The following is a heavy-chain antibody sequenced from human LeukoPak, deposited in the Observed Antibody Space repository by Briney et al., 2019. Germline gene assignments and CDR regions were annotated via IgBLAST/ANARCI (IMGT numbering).Heavy chain of an antibody. J-gene: IGHJ4*02. CDR1: GFTFSSYA. D-gene: IGHD1-26*01. CDR3: AKDLVGAGTY. CDR2: ISASGGST. V-gene: IGHV3-23*01. Sequence: PGGSLRLSCAASGFTFSSYAINWVRQPPGKGLEWVSTISASGGSTYHADSVKGRLTISRDNSKNTVYLQMNNLRAEDTAVYFCAKDLVGAGTYWGQGTLVTVSS.